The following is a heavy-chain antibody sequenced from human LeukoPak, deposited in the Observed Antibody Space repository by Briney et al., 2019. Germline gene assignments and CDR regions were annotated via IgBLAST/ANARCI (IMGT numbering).Heavy chain of an antibody. Sequence: PGGSLRLSCAASGFTFSSYAMHWVRQAPGKGLEWVAVISYDGSNKYYADSVKGRFTISRDNSKNTLYLQMNSLRAEDTAVYYCARDLTMIVAGYYFDYWGQGTLVTVSS. CDR1: GFTFSSYA. D-gene: IGHD3-22*01. V-gene: IGHV3-30-3*01. J-gene: IGHJ4*02. CDR2: ISYDGSNK. CDR3: ARDLTMIVAGYYFDY.